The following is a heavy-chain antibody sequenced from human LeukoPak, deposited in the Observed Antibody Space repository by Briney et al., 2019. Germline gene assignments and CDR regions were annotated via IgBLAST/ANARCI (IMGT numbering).Heavy chain of an antibody. CDR1: GGSFSGYY. D-gene: IGHD3-9*01. J-gene: IGHJ6*03. V-gene: IGHV4-34*01. Sequence: SETLSLTCAVYGGSFSGYYWSWIRQPPGKGREWIGEINHSGSTNYNPSLKSRVTISVDTSKNQFSLKLSSVTAADTAVYYYASSGGARHFDWSISLGYYYYMDVWGKGTTVTVSS. CDR3: ASSGGARHFDWSISLGYYYYMDV. CDR2: INHSGST.